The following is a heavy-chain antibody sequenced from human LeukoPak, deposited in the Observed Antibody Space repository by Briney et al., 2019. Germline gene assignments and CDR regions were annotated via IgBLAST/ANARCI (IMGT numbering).Heavy chain of an antibody. V-gene: IGHV3-33*03. Sequence: QPGRSLRLSCAASGFTLSSYGMHWVRQPPGKGLEWVAVIWYDGNSKQHYADPVKGRFTITRDKSKNTLYLEMNSLRVEDTAVYYCAKSSDGYHYGLHVWGQGTTVTVSS. D-gene: IGHD5-24*01. J-gene: IGHJ6*02. CDR3: AKSSDGYHYGLHV. CDR2: IWYDGNSKQ. CDR1: GFTLSSYG.